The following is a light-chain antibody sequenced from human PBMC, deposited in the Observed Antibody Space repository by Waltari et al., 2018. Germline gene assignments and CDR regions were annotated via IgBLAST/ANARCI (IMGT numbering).Light chain of an antibody. Sequence: QSALTQPASVSGSPGQSITIPSTGTSNDVGGYNYVSCYQQPPGKAPKLMIYVVTKRPSGVSTRFSGSKSGNTASLTISGLQAEDEADYYCSSFTSSSTLRVFGGGTKLTVL. CDR3: SSFTSSSTLRV. CDR2: VVT. CDR1: SNDVGGYNY. J-gene: IGLJ3*02. V-gene: IGLV2-14*01.